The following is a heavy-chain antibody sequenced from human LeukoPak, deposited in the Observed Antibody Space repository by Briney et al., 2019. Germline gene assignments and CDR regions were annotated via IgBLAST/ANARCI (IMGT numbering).Heavy chain of an antibody. CDR3: AKDFHYYDSPFDY. D-gene: IGHD3-22*01. CDR2: ISGSGGST. CDR1: GFTFSSFA. Sequence: PGGSLRLSCAASGFTFSSFAMSWVRQAPGKGLEWVSAISGSGGSTYYADSVKGRFTISRDNSKNTPYLQMTSLRAEDTAVYYCAKDFHYYDSPFDYWGQGTLVTVSS. V-gene: IGHV3-23*01. J-gene: IGHJ4*02.